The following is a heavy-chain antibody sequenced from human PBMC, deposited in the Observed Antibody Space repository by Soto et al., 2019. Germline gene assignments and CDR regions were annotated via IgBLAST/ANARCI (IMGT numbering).Heavy chain of an antibody. CDR2: IYHSGST. V-gene: IGHV4-30-2*01. J-gene: IGHJ4*02. D-gene: IGHD2-2*01. Sequence: QLQLQESGSGLVKPSQTLSLTCAVSGGSISSDDYSWSWIRQPPGKGREWIGYIYHSGSTYYNPSLKSRVTISVDRSKNQFSLKLNSVTAADTAVYYCARALPSDCSSTSCTGQYFDYWGQGTLVTVSS. CDR3: ARALPSDCSSTSCTGQYFDY. CDR1: GGSISSDDYS.